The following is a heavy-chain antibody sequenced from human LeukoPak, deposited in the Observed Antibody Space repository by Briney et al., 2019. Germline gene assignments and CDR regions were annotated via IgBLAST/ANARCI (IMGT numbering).Heavy chain of an antibody. CDR2: IWYDGSNE. Sequence: GGSLRLSCAASGFTFSSYGMHWVRQAPGKGLEWVAVIWYDGSNEYYADSVKGRFTISRDNSKNTLYLQMNSLRAEDTAVNYCARVHHYGSGSFNYFDYWGQGTLVTVSS. D-gene: IGHD3-10*01. CDR3: ARVHHYGSGSFNYFDY. V-gene: IGHV3-33*01. J-gene: IGHJ4*02. CDR1: GFTFSSYG.